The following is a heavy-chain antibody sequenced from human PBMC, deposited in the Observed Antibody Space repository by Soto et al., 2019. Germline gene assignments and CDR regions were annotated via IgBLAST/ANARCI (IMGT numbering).Heavy chain of an antibody. CDR2: ISGSGVST. CDR3: AKDRERIATRSIDY. CDR1: GFTFSSYA. D-gene: IGHD6-6*01. Sequence: EVQLLESGGGLVQPGGSLRLSCAASGFTFSSYAMSWVRQAPGKGLEWVSGISGSGVSTYYADSVKGRFTISRDNSKSTMYLKMNNLRSEDTAVYYCAKDRERIATRSIDYWGQGTLVTVSS. V-gene: IGHV3-23*01. J-gene: IGHJ4*02.